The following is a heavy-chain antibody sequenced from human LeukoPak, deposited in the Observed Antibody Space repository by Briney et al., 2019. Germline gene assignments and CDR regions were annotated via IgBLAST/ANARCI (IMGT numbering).Heavy chain of an antibody. J-gene: IGHJ5*02. CDR3: ARDRPHLTTVTNDWFDP. D-gene: IGHD4-11*01. CDR1: GYTFTSYG. Sequence: ASVKVSCKASGYTFTSYGISWVRQAPGQGLEWMGGIIPIFGTANYAQKFQGRVTITTDESTSTAYMELSSLRSEDTAVYYCARDRPHLTTVTNDWFDPWGQGTLVTVSS. CDR2: IIPIFGTA. V-gene: IGHV1-69*05.